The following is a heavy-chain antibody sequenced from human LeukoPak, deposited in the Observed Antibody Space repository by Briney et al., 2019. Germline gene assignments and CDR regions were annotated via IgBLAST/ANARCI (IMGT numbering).Heavy chain of an antibody. CDR2: IGTAGDT. J-gene: IGHJ4*02. CDR3: ARTANFAAGYYIDY. V-gene: IGHV3-13*01. Sequence: GGSLRLSCAASGFTFSSYDMHWVRQATGKGLEWVSAIGTAGDTYYPGSVKGRFTISRENAKNSLYLQMNSLRDGDTAVYYCARTANFAAGYYIDYWGQGTLVTVSS. CDR1: GFTFSSYD. D-gene: IGHD6-13*01.